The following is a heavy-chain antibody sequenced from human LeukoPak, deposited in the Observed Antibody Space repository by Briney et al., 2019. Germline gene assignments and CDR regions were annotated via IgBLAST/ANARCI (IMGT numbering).Heavy chain of an antibody. Sequence: GGSLRLSCEASGFTFRNHGMHWVRQALGKGLEWVAVIWYDGSNEYYADSVKGRFTISRDNSKNTLYLQMNSLRAEDTAVYYCARDISARRLDYWGQGTLVTVSS. D-gene: IGHD6-6*01. CDR2: IWYDGSNE. J-gene: IGHJ4*02. CDR3: ARDISARRLDY. V-gene: IGHV3-33*01. CDR1: GFTFRNHG.